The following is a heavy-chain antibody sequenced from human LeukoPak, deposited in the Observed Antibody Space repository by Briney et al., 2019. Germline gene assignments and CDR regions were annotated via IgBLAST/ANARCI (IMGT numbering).Heavy chain of an antibody. CDR3: ARGIIGVAITGAFDI. D-gene: IGHD3-3*02. V-gene: IGHV4-59*01. Sequence: SETLSLTCTVSGGSISNYYWNWIRQPPGRGLEWIGYIYYSGSTSYNPSLKSRVTISVDTSKSHFSLKLSSVTAADTAIYYCARGIIGVAITGAFDIWGRGTMVTVSS. CDR1: GGSISNYY. J-gene: IGHJ3*02. CDR2: IYYSGST.